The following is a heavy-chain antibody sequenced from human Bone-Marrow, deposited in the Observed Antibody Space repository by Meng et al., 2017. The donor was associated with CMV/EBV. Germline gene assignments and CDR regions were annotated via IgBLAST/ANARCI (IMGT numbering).Heavy chain of an antibody. Sequence: GGSLRLSCAASGFTFSSYAMHWVRQAPGKGLEWVAVISYDGSNKYYADSVKGRFTISRDNSKNTLYLQMNSLRAEDTAVYYCANLVGATAGGMDVWGQGTTVTVSS. CDR1: GFTFSSYA. D-gene: IGHD1-26*01. CDR3: ANLVGATAGGMDV. CDR2: ISYDGSNK. J-gene: IGHJ6*02. V-gene: IGHV3-30-3*01.